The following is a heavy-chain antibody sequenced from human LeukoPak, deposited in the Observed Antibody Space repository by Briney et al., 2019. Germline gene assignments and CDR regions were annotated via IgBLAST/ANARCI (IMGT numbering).Heavy chain of an antibody. CDR2: IRSKAYGGTT. CDR3: TRVSGGSGSYYYYYYMDV. V-gene: IGHV3-49*03. D-gene: IGHD3-10*01. J-gene: IGHJ6*03. Sequence: PGGSLRLSCTASGFTFGDYAMSWFRQAPGKGLEWVGFIRSKAYGGTTEYAASVKGRFTISRDDSKSIAYLQTNSLKTEDTAVYYCTRVSGGSGSYYYYYYMDVWGKGTTVTVSS. CDR1: GFTFGDYA.